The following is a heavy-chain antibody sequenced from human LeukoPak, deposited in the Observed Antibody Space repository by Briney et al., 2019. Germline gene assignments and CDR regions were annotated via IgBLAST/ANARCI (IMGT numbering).Heavy chain of an antibody. CDR2: ISAYNGNT. CDR3: ARGELGYCSGGSCYSGYYYYGMDV. J-gene: IGHJ6*02. Sequence: ASVKVSCKASGYTFTSYGISWVRQAPGQGLEWMGWISAYNGNTNYAQKLQGRVTMTTDTSTSTAYMELRSLRSDDTAVYYCARGELGYCSGGSCYSGYYYYGMDVWGQGPRSPSP. CDR1: GYTFTSYG. V-gene: IGHV1-18*01. D-gene: IGHD2-15*01.